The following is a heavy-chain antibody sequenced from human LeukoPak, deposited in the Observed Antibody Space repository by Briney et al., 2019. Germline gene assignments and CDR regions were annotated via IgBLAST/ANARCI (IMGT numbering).Heavy chain of an antibody. D-gene: IGHD3-3*01. CDR1: GFTFSSYS. CDR3: ARDHYDFWSAHENWFDP. Sequence: GGSLRLSCAASGFTFSSYSMNWVRQAPGKGLEWVSSISSSSSYIYYADSVKGRFTISRDNAKNSLYLQMNSLRAEDTAMYYCARDHYDFWSAHENWFDPWGQGTLVTVSS. V-gene: IGHV3-21*01. J-gene: IGHJ5*02. CDR2: ISSSSSYI.